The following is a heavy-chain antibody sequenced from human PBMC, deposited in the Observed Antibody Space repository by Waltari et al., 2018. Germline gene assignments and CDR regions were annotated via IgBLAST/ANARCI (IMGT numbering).Heavy chain of an antibody. CDR2: IIPIFGTA. CDR3: AGFTQVEMATITTYYFDY. J-gene: IGHJ4*02. Sequence: QVQLVQSGAEVKKPGSSVKVSCKASGGTFSSYAISWVRQAPGQGLEWMGGIIPIFGTANYAQKFQGRVTITADESTSKAYMELSSLRSEDTAVYYCAGFTQVEMATITTYYFDYWGQGTLVTVSS. V-gene: IGHV1-69*01. CDR1: GGTFSSYA. D-gene: IGHD4-4*01.